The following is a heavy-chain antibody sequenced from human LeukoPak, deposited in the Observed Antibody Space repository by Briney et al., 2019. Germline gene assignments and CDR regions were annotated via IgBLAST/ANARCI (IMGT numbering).Heavy chain of an antibody. CDR3: ARDRRGYSYGPVEY. J-gene: IGHJ4*02. CDR2: ISTSLSYI. Sequence: GGSLRLSCAASGFTFSSYSFNWVRQSPGEGLEWVAYISTSLSYIYYTDSVKGRFTISRDNAKNSLYLEMNNLRAEDTAVYYCARDRRGYSYGPVEYWGQGTLVTVSS. CDR1: GFTFSSYS. V-gene: IGHV3-21*05. D-gene: IGHD5-18*01.